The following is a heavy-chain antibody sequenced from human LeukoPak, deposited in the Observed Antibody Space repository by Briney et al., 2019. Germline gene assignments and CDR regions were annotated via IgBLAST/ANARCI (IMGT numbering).Heavy chain of an antibody. CDR1: GGSISSGGYK. V-gene: IGHV4-30-2*01. D-gene: IGHD3-3*01. Sequence: PSETLALTCTVSGGSISSGGYKWSWIRQPPGRGLECIGYIYYTGSTYYNPSLKSRVTMSVDRSKNQFSLNLNSVTAADTAVYYCARLFWSGYTMLDFWGQGTLVTVSS. CDR3: ARLFWSGYTMLDF. CDR2: IYYTGST. J-gene: IGHJ4*02.